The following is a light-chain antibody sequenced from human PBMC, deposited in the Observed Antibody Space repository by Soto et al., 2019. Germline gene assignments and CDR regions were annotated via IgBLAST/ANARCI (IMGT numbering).Light chain of an antibody. Sequence: EIVLTQSPGTLSLSPGERATLSCRASQSVDSTSLAWYQHKPGQAPRLLIYGASSRASGIPDRFCGSGSETDFPLTINRLEPEDFAVYYCQQYCNSPLTFVLGTKVEI. J-gene: IGKJ1*01. CDR2: GAS. CDR3: QQYCNSPLT. V-gene: IGKV3-20*01. CDR1: QSVDSTS.